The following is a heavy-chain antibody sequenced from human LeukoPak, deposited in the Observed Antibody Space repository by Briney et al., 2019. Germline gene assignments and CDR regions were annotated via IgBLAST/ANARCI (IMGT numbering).Heavy chain of an antibody. V-gene: IGHV3-21*04. J-gene: IGHJ4*02. D-gene: IGHD1-26*01. CDR2: ISSSSSYI. CDR1: GFTFSSYS. Sequence: GGSLRLSCAASGFTFSSYSMNWVRQAPGKGLEWVLSISSSSSYIYYADSVKGRFPISRDNAKNSLYLQMNSLRAEDTAVYYCAKWYSGSYYPDYWGQGTLVTVSS. CDR3: AKWYSGSYYPDY.